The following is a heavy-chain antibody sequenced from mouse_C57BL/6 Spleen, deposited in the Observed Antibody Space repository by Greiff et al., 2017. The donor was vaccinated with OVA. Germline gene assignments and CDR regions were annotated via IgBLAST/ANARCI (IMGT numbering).Heavy chain of an antibody. CDR3: ARVTTVPYWYFDV. CDR1: GYTFTSYT. J-gene: IGHJ1*03. CDR2: INPSSGYT. Sequence: VQLVESGAELARPGASVKMSCKASGYTFTSYTMHWVKQRPGQGLEWIGYINPSSGYTKYNQKFKDKATLTADKSSSTAYMQLSSLTSEDSAVYYCARVTTVPYWYFDVWGTGTTVTVSS. V-gene: IGHV1-4*01. D-gene: IGHD1-1*01.